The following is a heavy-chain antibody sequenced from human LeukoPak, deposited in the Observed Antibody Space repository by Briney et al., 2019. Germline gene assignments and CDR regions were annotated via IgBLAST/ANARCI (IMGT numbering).Heavy chain of an antibody. V-gene: IGHV3-23*01. CDR2: ISGSGDYT. Sequence: GGSLRLSCAASEFTFSSYAMTWVRQAPGKGLEWVSSISGSGDYTYYRDSVKGRFTMSRDNSKNTVDLQMNSLRAEDTAVYYCAKESPHYDYWGQGTLVTVSS. CDR3: AKESPHYDY. CDR1: EFTFSSYA. J-gene: IGHJ4*02.